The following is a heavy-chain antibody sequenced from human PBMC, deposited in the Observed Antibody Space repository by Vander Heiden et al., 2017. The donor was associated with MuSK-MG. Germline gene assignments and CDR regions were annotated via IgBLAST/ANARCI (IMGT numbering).Heavy chain of an antibody. V-gene: IGHV4-59*01. J-gene: IGHJ5*02. CDR2: IFYSGST. CDR1: GGSISSYY. Sequence: QVQLQESGPGLVKPSETLSLTCTVSGGSISSYYWSWIRQPPGKGLEWIGYIFYSGSTNYNPSLKSRVTISVDTSKNQFSLKLSSVTAADTAVYYCAGTRPNDYGDYMRVEDPWGQGTLVTVSS. D-gene: IGHD4-17*01. CDR3: AGTRPNDYGDYMRVEDP.